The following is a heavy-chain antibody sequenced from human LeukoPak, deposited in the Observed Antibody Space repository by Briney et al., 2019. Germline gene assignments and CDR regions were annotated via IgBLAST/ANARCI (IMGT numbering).Heavy chain of an antibody. D-gene: IGHD3-3*01. CDR2: IYPGDSDT. V-gene: IGHV5-51*01. Sequence: GESLKISCKGSGYSFTSYWIGWVRQMPGKGLEWMGIIYPGDSDTRYSPSFQGQVTISADKSISTAYLQWSSLKASDTAMYYCARRPSYDFWSGYYGVDGLDVWGQGTMVTVSS. CDR1: GYSFTSYW. CDR3: ARRPSYDFWSGYYGVDGLDV. J-gene: IGHJ3*01.